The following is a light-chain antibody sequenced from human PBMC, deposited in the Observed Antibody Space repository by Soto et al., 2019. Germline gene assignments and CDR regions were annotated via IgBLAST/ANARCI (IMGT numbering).Light chain of an antibody. CDR1: RTFASSY. Sequence: DIVLTQSPGTLSLSPGERATLSCRASRTFASSYLAWYQQKPGQAPRLLIYAASTRATGSPDRFSGRGSGAGFTLTISTLEAEDCAVYYCQQYGSSPPYTFGQGTKLEVK. J-gene: IGKJ2*01. CDR2: AAS. V-gene: IGKV3-20*01. CDR3: QQYGSSPPYT.